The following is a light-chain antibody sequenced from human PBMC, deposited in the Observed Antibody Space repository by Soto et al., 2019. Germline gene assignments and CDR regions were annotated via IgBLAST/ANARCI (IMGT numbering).Light chain of an antibody. V-gene: IGKV1-5*01. J-gene: IGKJ1*01. CDR3: QQYNSYWT. Sequence: DIQMTQSPSSLSASVGDRVTITCRASQSISSWLAWYQQKPGKAPKLLIYDASTMDSGVPSRFSGRGSGTEFTLTISSLQPDDFATYYCQQYNSYWTFGQGTKVDI. CDR2: DAS. CDR1: QSISSW.